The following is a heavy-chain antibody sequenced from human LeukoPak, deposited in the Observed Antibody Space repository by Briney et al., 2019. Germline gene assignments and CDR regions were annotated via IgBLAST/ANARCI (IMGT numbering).Heavy chain of an antibody. CDR1: GFTFSNAW. Sequence: GGSLRLSCAASGFTFSNAWMSWVRQAPGKGPEWVGRIKSKTDGGTTDYAAPVKGRFTISRDDSKNTLYLQMNSLKTEDTAVYYCTTDSYGSGSYTYYYYYGMDVWGKGTTVTVSS. D-gene: IGHD3-10*01. CDR2: IKSKTDGGTT. CDR3: TTDSYGSGSYTYYYYYGMDV. V-gene: IGHV3-15*01. J-gene: IGHJ6*04.